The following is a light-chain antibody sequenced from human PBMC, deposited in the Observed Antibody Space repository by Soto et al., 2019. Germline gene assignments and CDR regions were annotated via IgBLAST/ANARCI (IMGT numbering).Light chain of an antibody. CDR1: NIGRET. Sequence: SYVLTQPPSVSVAPGQTARITCGGNNIGRETVHWYQQKPGQAPVLVVHDDSDRPSGIPDRFSGSNSENTATLTIARVEAGDEADYYCAAWDDSLSWVFGGGTKLTVL. CDR2: DDS. J-gene: IGLJ3*02. V-gene: IGLV3-21*02. CDR3: AAWDDSLSWV.